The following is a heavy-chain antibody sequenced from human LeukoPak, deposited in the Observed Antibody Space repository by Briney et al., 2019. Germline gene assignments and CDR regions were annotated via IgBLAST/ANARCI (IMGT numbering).Heavy chain of an antibody. Sequence: GASVKVSCKASGYTFTSYDINWVRQATGQGLEWMGWMNPNSGNTGYAQKFQGRVTMTRNTSISTAYMELSSLRSEDTAVYYCARVSSGSYYRRPYYFDYWGQGTLVTVSS. CDR1: GYTFTSYD. D-gene: IGHD1-26*01. J-gene: IGHJ4*02. V-gene: IGHV1-8*02. CDR3: ARVSSGSYYRRPYYFDY. CDR2: MNPNSGNT.